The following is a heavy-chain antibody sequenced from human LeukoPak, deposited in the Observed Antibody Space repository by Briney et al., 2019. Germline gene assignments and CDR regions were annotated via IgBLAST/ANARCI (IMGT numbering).Heavy chain of an antibody. CDR3: ASNLYDSEGY. J-gene: IGHJ4*02. Sequence: APVKVSCETSGYTFTNYGISWVRQAPGQGLEWMGRINPNSGGTNYAQKFQGRVTMTRDTSISTAYMELSRLRSDDTAVYYCASNLYDSEGYWGQGTLVTVSS. CDR2: INPNSGGT. CDR1: GYTFTNYG. D-gene: IGHD2/OR15-2a*01. V-gene: IGHV1-2*06.